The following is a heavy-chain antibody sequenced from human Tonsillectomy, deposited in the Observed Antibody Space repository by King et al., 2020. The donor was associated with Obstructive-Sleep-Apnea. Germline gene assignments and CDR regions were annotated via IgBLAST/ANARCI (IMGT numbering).Heavy chain of an antibody. J-gene: IGHJ5*02. CDR3: ARKVRGGFDP. V-gene: IGHV4-34*01. CDR1: GGSFSGYY. CDR2: INQRGST. D-gene: IGHD3-10*01. Sequence: VQLQQWGAGLLKPSETLSLTCAVYGGSFSGYYWSCIRQPPGKGLEWIGEINQRGSTNHNPALKSRVTISVHTSKNHFSLKLGSVTAADTAVYYCARKVRGGFDPWGQGTLVTVSS.